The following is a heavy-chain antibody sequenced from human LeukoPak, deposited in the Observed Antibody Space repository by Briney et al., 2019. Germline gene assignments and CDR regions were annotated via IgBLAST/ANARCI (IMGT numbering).Heavy chain of an antibody. CDR2: MNPNSGNT. J-gene: IGHJ6*03. CDR3: ARGNSGYDWGGYYYYYYYLDV. CDR1: GYTFTSYD. V-gene: IGHV1-8*03. Sequence: ASVKVSCKSSGYTFTSYDINWVRQATGQGHEWMGWMNPNSGNTGYAQKFQGRVTITRNTSISTAYMELSSLRYEDTAVYYCARGNSGYDWGGYYYYYYYLDVWGKGTTVTVSS. D-gene: IGHD5-12*01.